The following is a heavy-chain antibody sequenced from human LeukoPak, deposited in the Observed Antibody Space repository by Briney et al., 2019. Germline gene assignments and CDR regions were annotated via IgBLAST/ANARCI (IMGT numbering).Heavy chain of an antibody. CDR3: VKDSTLGGLSPGGFDY. V-gene: IGHV3-64D*06. D-gene: IGHD3-16*02. CDR2: ISSNGGST. CDR1: GFTFSSYA. Sequence: PGGSLRLSCSASGFTFSSYAMHWVRQAPGKGLEYVSAISSNGGSTYYADSVKGRFTISRDNSKNTLYLQMSSLRAEDTAVYYCVKDSTLGGLSPGGFDYWGQGTLVTVSS. J-gene: IGHJ4*02.